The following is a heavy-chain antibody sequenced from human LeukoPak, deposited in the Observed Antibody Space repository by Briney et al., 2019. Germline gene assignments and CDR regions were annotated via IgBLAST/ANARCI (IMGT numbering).Heavy chain of an antibody. J-gene: IGHJ4*02. CDR2: ISGSGGST. CDR3: AKDRNYYDSSGYFHSPL. V-gene: IGHV3-23*01. Sequence: PGGSLRLSCAASGFTFSSYWMSWVRQAPGKGLEWVSAISGSGGSTYYADSVKGRFTISRDNSKNTLYLQMNSLRAEDTAVYYCAKDRNYYDSSGYFHSPLWGQGTLVTVSS. D-gene: IGHD3-22*01. CDR1: GFTFSSYW.